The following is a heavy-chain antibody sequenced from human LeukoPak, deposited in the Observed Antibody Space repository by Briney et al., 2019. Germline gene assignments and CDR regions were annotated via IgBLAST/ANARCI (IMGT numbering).Heavy chain of an antibody. V-gene: IGHV1-69*05. J-gene: IGHJ4*02. Sequence: SVKVSCKASGGTFSSYAISWVRQAPGQGLEWMGGIIPIFGTANYAQKFQGRVTITTDESTSTAYMELSSLRSEDTAVYYCARDYFDYDFWSDQGDWGQGTLVTVSS. CDR1: GGTFSSYA. CDR2: IIPIFGTA. D-gene: IGHD3-3*01. CDR3: ARDYFDYDFWSDQGD.